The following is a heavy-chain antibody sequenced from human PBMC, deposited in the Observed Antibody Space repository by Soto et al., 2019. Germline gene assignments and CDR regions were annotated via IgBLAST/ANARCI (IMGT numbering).Heavy chain of an antibody. CDR2: IWYDGSNK. Sequence: QVQLVESGGGVVQPGRSLRLSCAASGFTFSTYGMHWVRQAPGKGLEWVAVIWYDGSNKYYADSVKGRFTISRDNSKDILYLQMNRLRAEDTAVYYCARAVGPFDYWGQGTLVTVSS. D-gene: IGHD3-16*01. CDR3: ARAVGPFDY. V-gene: IGHV3-33*01. J-gene: IGHJ4*02. CDR1: GFTFSTYG.